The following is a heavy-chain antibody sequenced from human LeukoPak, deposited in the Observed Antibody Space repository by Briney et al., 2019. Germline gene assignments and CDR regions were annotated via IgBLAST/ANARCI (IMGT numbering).Heavy chain of an antibody. CDR1: GYTFTSYG. V-gene: IGHV7-4-1*02. CDR2: INTNTGNP. CDR3: ARDQAAAAGFDNWFDP. D-gene: IGHD6-13*01. J-gene: IGHJ5*02. Sequence: ASVKVSCKASGYTFTSYGISWVRQAPGQGLEWMGWINTNTGNPTYAQGFTGRFVFSLDTSVSTAYLQISSLKAEDTAVYYCARDQAAAAGFDNWFDPWGQGTLVTVSS.